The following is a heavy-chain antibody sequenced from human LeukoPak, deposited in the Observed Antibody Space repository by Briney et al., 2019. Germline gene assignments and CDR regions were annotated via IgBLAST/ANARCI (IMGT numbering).Heavy chain of an antibody. Sequence: SETLSLTCTVSGGSISSYYWSWIQQPAGKGLEWIGRIYTSGSTNYNPSLKSRVTMSVDTSKNQFSLKLSSVTAADTAVYYCARESYYGSGSYSDYWGQGTLVTVSS. CDR2: IYTSGST. D-gene: IGHD3-10*01. CDR1: GGSISSYY. V-gene: IGHV4-4*07. J-gene: IGHJ4*02. CDR3: ARESYYGSGSYSDY.